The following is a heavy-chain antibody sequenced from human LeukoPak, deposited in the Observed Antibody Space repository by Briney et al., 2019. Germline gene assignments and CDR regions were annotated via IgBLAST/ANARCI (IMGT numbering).Heavy chain of an antibody. CDR3: ARQSSYIDS. Sequence: SETLSLTCTVSGGSISSSSYYWGWIRQPPGKGLEWIGNIFYSGSTYYNPSLKSRVTISVDTSKNQFSLKLSSVTAADTAVYYCARQSSYIDSWGQGTLVTVSS. D-gene: IGHD1-26*01. V-gene: IGHV4-39*01. CDR1: GGSISSSSYY. J-gene: IGHJ4*02. CDR2: IFYSGST.